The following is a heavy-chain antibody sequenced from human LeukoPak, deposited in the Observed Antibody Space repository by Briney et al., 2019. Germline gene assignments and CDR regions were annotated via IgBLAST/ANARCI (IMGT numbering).Heavy chain of an antibody. CDR1: GFTFSSYW. J-gene: IGHJ3*02. V-gene: IGHV3-7*01. CDR3: AREYYDILTGYRPGGAFDI. D-gene: IGHD3-9*01. Sequence: PGGSLRLSCAASGFTFSSYWMSWVRQAPGKGLEWVANIKQDGSEKYYVDSVKGRFTISRDNAKNSLYLQMNSLRAEDTAVYYCAREYYDILTGYRPGGAFDIWGQGTMVTVSS. CDR2: IKQDGSEK.